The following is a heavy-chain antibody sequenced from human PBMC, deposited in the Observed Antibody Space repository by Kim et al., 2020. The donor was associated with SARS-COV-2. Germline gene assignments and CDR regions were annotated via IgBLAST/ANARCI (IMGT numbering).Heavy chain of an antibody. V-gene: IGHV3-30-3*01. Sequence: GGSLRLSCAASGFTFSRYTLHWVRQAPGKGLEWVALISYDGSTKYCADSVKGRFTISRDNSKSTLYLQMNSLRAEDTAVYYCAREHLELRDAFDMWGQGTMVTVSS. CDR3: AREHLELRDAFDM. CDR2: ISYDGSTK. CDR1: GFTFSRYT. J-gene: IGHJ3*02. D-gene: IGHD1-7*01.